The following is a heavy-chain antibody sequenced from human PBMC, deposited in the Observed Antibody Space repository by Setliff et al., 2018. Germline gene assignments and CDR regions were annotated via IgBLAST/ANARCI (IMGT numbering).Heavy chain of an antibody. CDR1: GYTFTSYG. J-gene: IGHJ4*02. CDR3: ARGDVYSGSYYHFDY. V-gene: IGHV1-18*01. CDR2: ISAYNGNT. D-gene: IGHD1-26*01. Sequence: ASVKVSCKASGYTFTSYGISWVRQAPGQGLEWMGWISAYNGNTNYAQKLQGRVTMTTDTSTSTAYMELRSLRSEDTAVYYCARGDVYSGSYYHFDYWGQGTLVTVSS.